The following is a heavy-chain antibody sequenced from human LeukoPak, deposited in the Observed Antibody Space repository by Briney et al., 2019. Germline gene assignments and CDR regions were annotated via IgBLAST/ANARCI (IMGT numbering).Heavy chain of an antibody. J-gene: IGHJ4*02. CDR3: ARAGYDSSGYYSY. D-gene: IGHD3-22*01. CDR1: GYTFTNYY. Sequence: ASVKVSCKASGYTFTNYYMHWMRQAPGQGLEWMGIINPSGGSTSYAQKFQGRVTMTRDTPTSTAYMELSSLRSDDTAVYYCARAGYDSSGYYSYWGQGTLVTVSS. V-gene: IGHV1-46*01. CDR2: INPSGGST.